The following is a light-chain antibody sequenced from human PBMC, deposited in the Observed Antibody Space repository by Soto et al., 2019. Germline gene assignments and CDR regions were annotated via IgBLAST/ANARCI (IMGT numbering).Light chain of an antibody. V-gene: IGKV2-28*01. CDR1: QSLLHKNGKTY. J-gene: IGKJ1*01. Sequence: DIVMTQFPLSLPVTPGEAASISCTSSQSLLHKNGKTYFNWYVQKPGQSPQLLIHLASKRDSGVPDRFSGSGSGTYFTLRISRVEAEDAGVYYCMQHLQTPRTFGPGTKVEIK. CDR3: MQHLQTPRT. CDR2: LAS.